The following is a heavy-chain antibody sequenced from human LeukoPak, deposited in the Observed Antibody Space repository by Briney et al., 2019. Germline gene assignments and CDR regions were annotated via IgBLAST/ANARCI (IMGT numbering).Heavy chain of an antibody. CDR3: ARSNTAMVDFDY. D-gene: IGHD5-18*01. Sequence: SETLSLTCTVSGGSISSYYWSWIRQPPGKGLEWIGYIYYSGSTNYNPSLKGRVTISVDTSKNQFSLKLSSVTAADTAVYYCARSNTAMVDFDYWGQGTLVTVSS. V-gene: IGHV4-59*01. J-gene: IGHJ4*02. CDR2: IYYSGST. CDR1: GGSISSYY.